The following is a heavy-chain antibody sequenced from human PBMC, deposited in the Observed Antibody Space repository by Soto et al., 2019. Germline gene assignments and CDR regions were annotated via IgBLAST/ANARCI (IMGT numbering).Heavy chain of an antibody. J-gene: IGHJ4*02. CDR1: GYSFPNYW. Sequence: GEALKISCKGSGYSFPNYWIAWVRQMPGKGLEWMGIIYPGDSDTRYSPSFQGQVTISADKYISTAYLQWSSVKASDSAMYYCARVFSSVWGCFDLWGRGTLVIASS. D-gene: IGHD6-19*01. CDR2: IYPGDSDT. CDR3: ARVFSSVWGCFDL. V-gene: IGHV5-51*01.